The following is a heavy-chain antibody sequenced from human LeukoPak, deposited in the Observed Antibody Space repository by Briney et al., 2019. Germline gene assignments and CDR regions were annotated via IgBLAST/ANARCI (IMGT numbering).Heavy chain of an antibody. CDR2: IYSGGST. Sequence: PGRSLRLSCAASGFTLSSNYMSWVRQAPGKGLEWGSVIYSGGSTYYADSVTGRFTISRDNSKNTRYLQMNSLRAEDTAVYYCASGPYYDSSGLDYWGQGTMVTVSS. CDR3: ASGPYYDSSGLDY. D-gene: IGHD3-22*01. J-gene: IGHJ4*02. CDR1: GFTLSSNY. V-gene: IGHV3-53*01.